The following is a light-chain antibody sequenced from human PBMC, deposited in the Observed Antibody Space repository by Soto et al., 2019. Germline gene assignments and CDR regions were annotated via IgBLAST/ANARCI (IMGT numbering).Light chain of an antibody. V-gene: IGLV2-14*01. CDR3: SSYTTSSTYV. CDR1: SNDGGGYNY. J-gene: IGLJ1*01. Sequence: QSVLTQPASVSGSPGQSITIACTGTSNDGGGYNYVSWYQQHLGKAPKLMIYEVSNRPSGISNRFSGSKSGNAASLTISGLQAEDEADYYCSSYTTSSTYVFGTGTKVTVL. CDR2: EVS.